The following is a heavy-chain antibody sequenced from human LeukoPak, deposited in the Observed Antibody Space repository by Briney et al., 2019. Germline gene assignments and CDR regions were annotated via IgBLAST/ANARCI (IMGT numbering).Heavy chain of an antibody. CDR3: AKERLRYCTNGVCSVFDY. V-gene: IGHV3-23*01. D-gene: IGHD2-8*01. CDR2: ISGSGGST. Sequence: GGSLRLSCAASGFTFSSYAMSWVRQAPGKGLEWVSAISGSGGSTYYADSVKGRFTISRDNSKNTLYLQMNSLRAEDTAVYYCAKERLRYCTNGVCSVFDYWGQGTLVTVSS. J-gene: IGHJ4*02. CDR1: GFTFSSYA.